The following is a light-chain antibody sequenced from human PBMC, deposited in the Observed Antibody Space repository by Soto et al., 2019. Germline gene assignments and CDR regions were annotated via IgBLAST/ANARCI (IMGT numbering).Light chain of an antibody. J-gene: IGKJ5*01. Sequence: EIVLAQSPVTLSSSPGERATLSCGASQSISRSFLAWYQHKPGLAPRFLIYDASSRVTGIPDRFSGSGSGTDFTLTISRLEPEDFAVYYCQQYGSSPITFGQGTRLEIK. CDR3: QQYGSSPIT. CDR1: QSISRSF. V-gene: IGKV3D-20*01. CDR2: DAS.